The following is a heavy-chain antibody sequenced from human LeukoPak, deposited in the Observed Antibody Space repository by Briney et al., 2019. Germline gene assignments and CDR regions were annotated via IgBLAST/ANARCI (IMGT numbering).Heavy chain of an antibody. J-gene: IGHJ4*02. Sequence: PGRSLRLSCTASGFTFVDYAMTWVRQAPGKGLEWVGFIRSNPYGGTTEYAASVKGRFTISRDNAKNSLYLQMNSLRAEGTAVYYCARVYGVLGSRDQQLMHWGQGTLVTVSS. CDR1: GFTFVDYA. CDR2: IRSNPYGGTT. CDR3: ARVYGVLGSRDQQLMH. V-gene: IGHV3-49*04. D-gene: IGHD6-13*01.